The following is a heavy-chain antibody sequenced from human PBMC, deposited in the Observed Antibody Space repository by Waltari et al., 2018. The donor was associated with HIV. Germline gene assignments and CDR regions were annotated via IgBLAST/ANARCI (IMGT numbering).Heavy chain of an antibody. D-gene: IGHD3-3*01. V-gene: IGHV3-7*01. CDR3: ARYEHQGFDF. CDR1: GFTVSRSW. J-gene: IGHJ4*02. CDR2: IKKDVIED. Sequence: EVQVVEYGGGLVQPGGALRLSWAAAGFTVSRSWMHWVRQASGKGLELVANIKKDVIEDYYVDSVKGRFTIARDNAKNSLYLQMNSLRAEDTAMYYCARYEHQGFDFGGQGALVTVSS.